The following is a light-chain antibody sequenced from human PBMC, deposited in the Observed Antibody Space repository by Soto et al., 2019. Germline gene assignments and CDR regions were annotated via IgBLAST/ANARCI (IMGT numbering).Light chain of an antibody. CDR1: QSISTY. CDR3: QQTYSTLPIT. Sequence: DIQMTQSPSSLSASVGDRVTIACRASQSISTYVNCYQHTPGNAPKLLIYAASILQTGVPSRFSGSGSGTLFTLTISSLQPEDLATYYCQQTYSTLPITFGQGTRLDIK. V-gene: IGKV1-39*01. J-gene: IGKJ5*01. CDR2: AAS.